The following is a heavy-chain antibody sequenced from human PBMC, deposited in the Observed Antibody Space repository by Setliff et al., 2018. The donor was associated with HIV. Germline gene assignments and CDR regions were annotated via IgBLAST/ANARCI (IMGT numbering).Heavy chain of an antibody. CDR3: ARAVHSGWYYFDY. CDR1: GFTFSTYR. CDR2: ISSSSSYI. Sequence: LTCTASGFTFSTYRMNWVRQAPGKGLEWVSSISSSSSYIYYADSLKGRFTISRDNAKNSLYLQMNSLRAEDTAVYYCARAVHSGWYYFDYWGQGTLVTV. V-gene: IGHV3-21*01. J-gene: IGHJ4*02. D-gene: IGHD6-19*01.